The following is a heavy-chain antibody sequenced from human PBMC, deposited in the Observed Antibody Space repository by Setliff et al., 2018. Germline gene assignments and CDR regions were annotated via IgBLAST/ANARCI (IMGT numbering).Heavy chain of an antibody. Sequence: SETLSLTCAVSGGSISSGDASWSWVRQPPGKGLEWIGYIYHAGSTNYNPSLKSRVTISVDTSKNQFSLKLSSVTAADTAVYYCAREDGGGWLAPFDYWGQGTLVTVSS. CDR3: AREDGGGWLAPFDY. CDR2: IYHAGST. CDR1: GGSISSGDAS. J-gene: IGHJ4*02. V-gene: IGHV4-30-2*01. D-gene: IGHD6-19*01.